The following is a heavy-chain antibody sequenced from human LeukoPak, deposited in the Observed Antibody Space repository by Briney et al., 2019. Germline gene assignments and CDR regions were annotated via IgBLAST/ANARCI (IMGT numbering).Heavy chain of an antibody. CDR2: IIPILGIA. V-gene: IGHV1-69*04. CDR1: GGTFSSYA. D-gene: IGHD5-18*01. J-gene: IGHJ6*02. CDR3: ARDTASYGDASGMDV. Sequence: SVKVSCKASGGTFSSYAISWVRQAPGQGLEWMGRIIPILGIANYAQKFQGSVTITADKSTSTAYMELSSLRSEDTAVYYCARDTASYGDASGMDVWGQGTTVTVSS.